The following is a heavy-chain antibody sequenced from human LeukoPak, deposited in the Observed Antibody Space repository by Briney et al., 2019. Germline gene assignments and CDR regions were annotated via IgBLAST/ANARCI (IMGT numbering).Heavy chain of an antibody. CDR1: GGTFSSYA. D-gene: IGHD2-8*02. CDR2: IIPIFGTA. Sequence: ASVKVSCKASGGTFSSYAISWVRQAPGQGLEWMGGIIPIFGTANYAQEFQGRVTITADESTSTAYLELSSLRSEDTAVYYCASSPRLVAHFDYWGEGGRVTLSS. J-gene: IGHJ4*02. V-gene: IGHV1-69*13. CDR3: ASSPRLVAHFDY.